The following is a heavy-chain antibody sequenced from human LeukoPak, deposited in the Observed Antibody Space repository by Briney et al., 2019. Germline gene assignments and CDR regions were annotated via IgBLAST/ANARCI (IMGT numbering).Heavy chain of an antibody. J-gene: IGHJ6*03. CDR2: ISNSDT. V-gene: IGHV1-18*01. CDR3: ARAGGSSSWYGRVVYYMDV. D-gene: IGHD6-13*01. Sequence: GASVEVSCKASGYTFTTYGISWVRQAPGQGLEWMGWISNSDTNYAQKLQGRVTMTTDTSTSTAYMELRSLRSDDTAVYYCARAGGSSSWYGRVVYYMDVWGKGTTVTVSS. CDR1: GYTFTTYG.